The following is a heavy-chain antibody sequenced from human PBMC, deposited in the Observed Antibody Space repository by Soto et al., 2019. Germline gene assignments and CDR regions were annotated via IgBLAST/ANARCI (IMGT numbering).Heavy chain of an antibody. J-gene: IGHJ4*02. CDR1: GGSISSSSYY. Sequence: SETLSLTCSVSGGSISSSSYYWSWIRQPPGKGLEWIGYIYYSGSTNYNPSLKSRVTISVDTSKNQFSLKLSSVTAADTAVYYCARTPSIAAAGTFDYWGQGTLVTVSS. D-gene: IGHD6-13*01. CDR2: IYYSGST. CDR3: ARTPSIAAAGTFDY. V-gene: IGHV4-61*01.